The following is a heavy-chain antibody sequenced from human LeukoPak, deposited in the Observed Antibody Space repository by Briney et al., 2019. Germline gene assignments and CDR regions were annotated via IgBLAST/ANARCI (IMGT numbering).Heavy chain of an antibody. Sequence: SETLSLTCTVSGGSISSYYRSWIRQPPGKGLEWIGYIYYSGSTNYNPSLKSRVTISVDTSKNQFSLKLSSVTAADTAVYYCARDFYGDYHYYYGMDVWGQGTTVTVSS. D-gene: IGHD4-17*01. CDR3: ARDFYGDYHYYYGMDV. CDR1: GGSISSYY. J-gene: IGHJ6*02. V-gene: IGHV4-59*01. CDR2: IYYSGST.